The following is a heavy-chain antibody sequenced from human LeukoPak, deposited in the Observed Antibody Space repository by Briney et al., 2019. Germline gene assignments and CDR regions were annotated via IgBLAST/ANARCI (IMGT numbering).Heavy chain of an antibody. Sequence: PSETLSLTCTVSGGSISSSSYYWGWIRQPPGKGLEWIGSIYYSGSTYYNPSLKSRVTISVDTSKNQFSLKLSSVTAADTAVYYCARQSGVGYYYYYYMDVWGKGTTVTVSS. V-gene: IGHV4-39*01. CDR1: GGSISSSSYY. CDR2: IYYSGST. J-gene: IGHJ6*03. D-gene: IGHD2-8*01. CDR3: ARQSGVGYYYYYYMDV.